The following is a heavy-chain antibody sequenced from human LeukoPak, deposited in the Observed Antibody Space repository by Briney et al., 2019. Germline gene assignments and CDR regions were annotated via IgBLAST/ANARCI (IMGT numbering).Heavy chain of an antibody. CDR3: AAHSGLRY. Sequence: PGGSLRLSCAASGFTFSTYEMNWVRQAPGKGLEWVSYISSRGSTIHYTDSVKGRFTISRDNAKNSLYLQMNSLRAEDTALYYCAAHSGLRYWGQGILVTVSS. CDR1: GFTFSTYE. J-gene: IGHJ4*02. V-gene: IGHV3-48*03. D-gene: IGHD5/OR15-5a*01. CDR2: ISSRGSTI.